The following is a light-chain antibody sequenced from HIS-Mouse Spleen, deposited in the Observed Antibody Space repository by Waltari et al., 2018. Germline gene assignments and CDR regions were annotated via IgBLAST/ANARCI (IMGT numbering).Light chain of an antibody. CDR2: EVS. V-gene: IGLV2-23*02. CDR1: SSDVGRYNL. CDR3: CSYAGSSTYVV. Sequence: QSALTQPASVSGSPGQSITISCTGTSSDVGRYNLLSWYQQHPGKAPKLMIYEVSKRPSGVSNRFSGSKSGNTASLTISGLQAEDEADYYCCSYAGSSTYVVFGGGTKLTVL. J-gene: IGLJ2*01.